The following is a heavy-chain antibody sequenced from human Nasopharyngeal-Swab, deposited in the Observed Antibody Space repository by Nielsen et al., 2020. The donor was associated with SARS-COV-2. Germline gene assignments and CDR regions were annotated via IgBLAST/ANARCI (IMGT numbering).Heavy chain of an antibody. CDR2: ISYDGSNK. CDR3: AKAYYDSGEASMRTLCQH. J-gene: IGHJ1*01. CDR1: GFTFSSYA. D-gene: IGHD3-22*01. Sequence: GGSLRFPCAAFGFTFSSYAMHWVRQAPGKGLDWVAVISYDGSNKYYADSVKARFTISRDNSKNTLYLQMNSLRAEDTAVYCCAKAYYDSGEASMRTLCQHWGQGTLVTVSS. V-gene: IGHV3-30*04.